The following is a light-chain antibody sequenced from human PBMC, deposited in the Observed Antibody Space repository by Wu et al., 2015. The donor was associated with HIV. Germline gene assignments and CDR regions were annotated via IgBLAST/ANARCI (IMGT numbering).Light chain of an antibody. J-gene: IGKJ2*01. CDR2: ATS. CDR3: QQYGSSPVVT. CDR1: QSVTSNY. Sequence: DILLTQSPGTLSLSPGERATLSCRASQSVTSNYLAWYQQKPGQAPRLLIYATSNRATGIPDRISGSGSGTLFTLTISRLEPEDFAVYYCQQYGSSPVVTFGQGTKLEIK. V-gene: IGKV3-20*01.